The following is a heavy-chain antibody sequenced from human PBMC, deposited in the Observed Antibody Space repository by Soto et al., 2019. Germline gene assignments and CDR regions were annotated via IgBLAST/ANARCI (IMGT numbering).Heavy chain of an antibody. CDR2: IYYSGST. CDR1: GGSISSYY. V-gene: IGHV4-59*01. J-gene: IGHJ5*02. Sequence: SETLSLTCTVSGGSISSYYWSWIRQPPGKGLEWIGYIYYSGSTNYNPSLKSRVTISVDTSKNQFSLKLSSVTAADTAVYYCARESGYSYHRENWFDPWGQGTLVTVSS. D-gene: IGHD5-18*01. CDR3: ARESGYSYHRENWFDP.